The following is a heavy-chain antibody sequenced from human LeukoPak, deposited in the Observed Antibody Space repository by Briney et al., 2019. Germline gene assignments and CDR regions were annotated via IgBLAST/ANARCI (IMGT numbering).Heavy chain of an antibody. CDR1: GFTFSSYA. CDR2: ISYDGSNK. V-gene: IGHV3-30-3*01. J-gene: IGHJ6*02. Sequence: PGGSLRLSCAASGFTFSSYAMHWVRQAPGKGLEWVAVISYDGSNKYYADSVKGRFTISRDNSKNTLYLQMNSLRAEDTAVYYCARDFSLSQPYSGSYYYYYGMDVWGQGTTVTVSS. D-gene: IGHD1-26*01. CDR3: ARDFSLSQPYSGSYYYYYGMDV.